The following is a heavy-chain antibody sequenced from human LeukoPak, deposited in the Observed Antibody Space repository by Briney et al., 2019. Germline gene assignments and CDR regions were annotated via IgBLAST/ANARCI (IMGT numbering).Heavy chain of an antibody. D-gene: IGHD2-15*01. CDR2: IIDSGGNT. J-gene: IGHJ5*02. CDR3: AKDGFRGDCIGGSCYPFDP. CDR1: GFTFSSYA. Sequence: GGSLRLSCAASGFTFSSYAMSWVRQAPGKGLEWVSTIIDSGGNTYYADSVKGRFTISRDNSKNTLYLQMNSLRAEDTALYYCAKDGFRGDCIGGSCYPFDPWGQGTLVTVSS. V-gene: IGHV3-23*01.